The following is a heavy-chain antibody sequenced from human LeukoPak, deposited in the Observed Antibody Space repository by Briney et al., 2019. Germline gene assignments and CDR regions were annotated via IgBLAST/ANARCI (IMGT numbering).Heavy chain of an antibody. CDR2: VTSQALGGRN. Sequence: GGSLRLSCTASGFNFGAYAMSWVRQAPGKGLEWVGFVTSQALGGRNEYAASVGGRLTLSRDDSKSTAYLKMNSLKTEDTAVYFSTRNGGGCSSTSCYAGRFDSWGKGTQVTVSS. CDR1: GFNFGAYA. J-gene: IGHJ5*01. CDR3: TRNGGGCSSTSCYAGRFDS. D-gene: IGHD2-2*01. V-gene: IGHV3-49*04.